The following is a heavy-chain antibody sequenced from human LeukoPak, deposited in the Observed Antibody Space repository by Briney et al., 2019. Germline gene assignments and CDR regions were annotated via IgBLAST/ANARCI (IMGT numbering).Heavy chain of an antibody. V-gene: IGHV3-23*01. CDR1: GFTFSSYD. CDR2: ISGSGGST. CDR3: AKDHYPYCSSTSCYAEFDY. D-gene: IGHD2-2*01. Sequence: GGSLRLSCPASGFTFSSYDMSWVRQAPGKGLEWVSAISGSGGSTYYADSVEGRFTISRDNSKNTLYLQMNSLRAEDTAVYYCAKDHYPYCSSTSCYAEFDYWGQGTLVTVSS. J-gene: IGHJ4*02.